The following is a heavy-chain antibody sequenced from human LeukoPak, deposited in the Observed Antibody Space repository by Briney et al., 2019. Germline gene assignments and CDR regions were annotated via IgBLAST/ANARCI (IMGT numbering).Heavy chain of an antibody. Sequence: GSLRLSCAASGFTFSSYAMSWIRQPPGKGLEWIGEINHSGSTNYNPSLKSRVTISVDTSKNQFSLKLSSVTAADTAVYYCARGGTMIVVVDSPQGGFDYWGQGTLVTVSS. J-gene: IGHJ4*02. D-gene: IGHD3-22*01. V-gene: IGHV4-34*01. CDR1: GFTFSSYA. CDR2: INHSGST. CDR3: ARGGTMIVVVDSPQGGFDY.